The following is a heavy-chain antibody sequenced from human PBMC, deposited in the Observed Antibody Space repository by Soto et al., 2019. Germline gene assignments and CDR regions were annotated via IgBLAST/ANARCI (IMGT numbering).Heavy chain of an antibody. Sequence: EVQLVESGGGLVKPGGSLRLSCAASGFTFSSYSMNWVRQAPGKGLEWVSSISGGSSFIYYADSVKGRFTISRDNAKNSLYLQMNSRGAEDTAVYYCARGKGMDVWGQGTTVTVS. CDR1: GFTFSSYS. CDR3: ARGKGMDV. CDR2: ISGGSSFI. V-gene: IGHV3-21*01. J-gene: IGHJ6*02.